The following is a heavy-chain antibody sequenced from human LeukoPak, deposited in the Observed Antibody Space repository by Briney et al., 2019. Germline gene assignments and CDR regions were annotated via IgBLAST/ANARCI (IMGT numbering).Heavy chain of an antibody. V-gene: IGHV4-30-2*02. J-gene: IGHJ6*02. D-gene: IGHD1-1*01. CDR1: GGSISSGGYS. Sequence: SETLSLTCAVSGGSISSGGYSWSWIRQPPGKGLEWIGYIYHSGSTYYNPSLKSRVTISVDTSKNQFSLKLSSVTAADTAVYYCARSFPLQLEGLDYYYGMDVWGQGTTVTVSS. CDR3: ARSFPLQLEGLDYYYGMDV. CDR2: IYHSGST.